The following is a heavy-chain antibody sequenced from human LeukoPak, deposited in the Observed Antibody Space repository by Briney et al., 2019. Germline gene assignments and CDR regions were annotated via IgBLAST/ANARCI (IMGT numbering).Heavy chain of an antibody. Sequence: SETLSLTCTVSGGSISSGDYYWSWIRQPPGKGLEWIGYIYYSGSTYYNPSLKSRVTISVDTSKNQFSLKLSSVTAADTAVYYCARVDGSGSFHFDYWGQGTLVTVSS. D-gene: IGHD3-10*01. V-gene: IGHV4-30-4*01. J-gene: IGHJ4*02. CDR3: ARVDGSGSFHFDY. CDR2: IYYSGST. CDR1: GGSISSGDYY.